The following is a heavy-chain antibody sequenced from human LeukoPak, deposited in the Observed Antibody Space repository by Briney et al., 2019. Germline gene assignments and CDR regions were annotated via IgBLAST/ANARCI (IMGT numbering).Heavy chain of an antibody. J-gene: IGHJ6*03. CDR3: ARARTTVTNYYYYYMDV. Sequence: SVKVSCKASGGTFSSYAISWVRQAPGQGLAWMGGIIPIFGTANYAQKFQGRVTITADESTSTAYMELSSLRSEDTAVYYCARARTTVTNYYYYYMDVWGKGTTVTVSS. D-gene: IGHD4-17*01. CDR1: GGTFSSYA. CDR2: IIPIFGTA. V-gene: IGHV1-69*13.